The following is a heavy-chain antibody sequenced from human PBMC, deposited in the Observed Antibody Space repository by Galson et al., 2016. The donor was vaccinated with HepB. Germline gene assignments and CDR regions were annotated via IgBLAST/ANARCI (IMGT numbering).Heavy chain of an antibody. CDR1: GFSVSDNY. D-gene: IGHD2-15*01. Sequence: SLRLSCAVSGFSVSDNYMSWVRQAPGKGLEWVSLIYSDGRTHHAESVKGRFTIPRDNTKNTVYLQMNSLRVEDSAIYYCATRLGYCRGGTCFGRYWVQGSLVIVS. V-gene: IGHV3-53*01. CDR2: IYSDGRT. J-gene: IGHJ1*01. CDR3: ATRLGYCRGGTCFGRY.